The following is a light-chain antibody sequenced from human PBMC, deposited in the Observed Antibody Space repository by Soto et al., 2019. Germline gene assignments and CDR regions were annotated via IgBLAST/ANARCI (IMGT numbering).Light chain of an antibody. V-gene: IGKV3-15*01. CDR2: GSS. CDR1: QSVNSN. Sequence: EIVMTQSPATLSVSPGERATLSCRASQSVNSNLVWYQQKPGQAPRLLIYGSSTRATGIPARFSGSGSGTEFTLTISSLQSEDFATYYCQQYYTWPPRLTFGQGTRLEIK. J-gene: IGKJ5*01. CDR3: QQYYTWPPRLT.